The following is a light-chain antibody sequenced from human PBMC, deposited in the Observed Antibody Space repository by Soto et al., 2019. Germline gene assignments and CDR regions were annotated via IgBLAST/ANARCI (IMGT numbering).Light chain of an antibody. CDR3: QQHCSSGT. Sequence: ESVLTQSPGTLSLSPGERATLSFRSSQSVSNNYLAWYQQKPGQAPRLLIYGASNRATGIPDRFSGSGSGTDFTLTISRLEPEDVAVYYCQQHCSSGTFGQGTKVDIK. CDR2: GAS. CDR1: QSVSNNY. V-gene: IGKV3-20*01. J-gene: IGKJ1*01.